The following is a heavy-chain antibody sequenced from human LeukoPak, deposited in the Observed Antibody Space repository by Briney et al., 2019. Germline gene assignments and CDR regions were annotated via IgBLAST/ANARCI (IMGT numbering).Heavy chain of an antibody. J-gene: IGHJ4*02. Sequence: ASVKVSCKASGGTFSSYAISWVRQAPGQGLEWMGRIIPILGIANYAQKFQGRVTMTRDTSISTGYMELSSLRSDDTAVYYCATYYLDTSARDWGQGTLVTVSS. CDR1: GGTFSSYA. CDR3: ATYYLDTSARD. V-gene: IGHV1-69*04. CDR2: IIPILGIA. D-gene: IGHD3-22*01.